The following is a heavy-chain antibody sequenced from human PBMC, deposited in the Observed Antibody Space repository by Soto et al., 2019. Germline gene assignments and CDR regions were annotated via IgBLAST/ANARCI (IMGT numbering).Heavy chain of an antibody. CDR1: GGTFSSYA. CDR3: ARYCSGGSCYDDYYYYYGMDV. V-gene: IGHV1-69*13. D-gene: IGHD2-15*01. Sequence: GASVKVSCKASGGTFSSYAISWVRQAPGQGLEWMGGIIPSFGTANYAQKFQGRVTITADESTSTAYMELSSLRSEDTAVYYCARYCSGGSCYDDYYYYYGMDVWGQGTTVTVSS. J-gene: IGHJ6*02. CDR2: IIPSFGTA.